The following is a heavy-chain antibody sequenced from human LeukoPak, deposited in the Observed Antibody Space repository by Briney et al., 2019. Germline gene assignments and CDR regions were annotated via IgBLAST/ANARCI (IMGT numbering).Heavy chain of an antibody. Sequence: ASVNVSCQASGYTFTSYYIHWVRPAAGQGVAWMGWMKPNSGNTGYAQKFQGRVTMTRNTSISTAYMELSSLRSEDTAVYYCARGYIAAADTFDYCGQGTLVTVSS. CDR3: ARGYIAAADTFDY. CDR1: GYTFTSYY. V-gene: IGHV1-8*01. CDR2: MKPNSGNT. D-gene: IGHD6-13*01. J-gene: IGHJ4*02.